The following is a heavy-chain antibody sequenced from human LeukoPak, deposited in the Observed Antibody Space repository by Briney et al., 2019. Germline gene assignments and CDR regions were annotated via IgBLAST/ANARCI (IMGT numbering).Heavy chain of an antibody. J-gene: IGHJ5*02. D-gene: IGHD2-15*01. CDR3: ARDRSIEVTVVAAIWFDP. V-gene: IGHV1-69*06. CDR1: GGTFSSYA. Sequence: SVKVSCKASGGTFSSYAISWVRQAPGQGLEWMGGIIPIFGTANYAQKFQGRVTITAGKSTSTAYMELSSLRSEDTAVYYCARDRSIEVTVVAAIWFDPWGQGTLVTVSS. CDR2: IIPIFGTA.